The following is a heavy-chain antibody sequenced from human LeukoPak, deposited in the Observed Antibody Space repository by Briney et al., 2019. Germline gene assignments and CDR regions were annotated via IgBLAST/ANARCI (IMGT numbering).Heavy chain of an antibody. J-gene: IGHJ4*02. CDR1: GFTFSSYW. Sequence: GGSLRLSCAASGFTFSSYWMSWVRQAPGKGLEWVATINHDGSERFYVDSVKGRFTISRGNAQNSLFLQMTSLRAEDTAVFSCARGSSGWSFDYWGQGTLVTVSS. V-gene: IGHV3-7*05. D-gene: IGHD6-19*01. CDR2: INHDGSER. CDR3: ARGSSGWSFDY.